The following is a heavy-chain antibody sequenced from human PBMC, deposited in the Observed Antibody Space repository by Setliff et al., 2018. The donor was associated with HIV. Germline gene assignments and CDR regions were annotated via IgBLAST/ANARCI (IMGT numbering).Heavy chain of an antibody. CDR2: INAGNGNT. V-gene: IGHV1-3*01. CDR3: ARSTYYCGSGSYYEDAFDI. Sequence: ASVKVSCKASGYTFTSYAMHWVRQAPGQRLEWMGWINAGNGNTKYSQKFQGRVTITRDTSASTAYMELSSLRSEDTAVYYCARSTYYCGSGSYYEDAFDIWGQGTMVTVSS. J-gene: IGHJ3*02. CDR1: GYTFTSYA. D-gene: IGHD3-10*01.